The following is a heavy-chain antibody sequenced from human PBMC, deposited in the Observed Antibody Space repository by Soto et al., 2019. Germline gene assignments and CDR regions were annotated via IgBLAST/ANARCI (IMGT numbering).Heavy chain of an antibody. Sequence: QVQLVQSGAEVKKPGSSVKVSCKASGGTFSSYAISWVRQAPGQGLEWMGGIIPIFGTANYAQKFQGRVTITADESTITAYMELSSLRSEDTAVYYCARALMVYATPYYYYYGMAVWGQGTTGTVSS. CDR2: IIPIFGTA. V-gene: IGHV1-69*01. CDR1: GGTFSSYA. CDR3: ARALMVYATPYYYYYGMAV. J-gene: IGHJ6*02. D-gene: IGHD2-8*01.